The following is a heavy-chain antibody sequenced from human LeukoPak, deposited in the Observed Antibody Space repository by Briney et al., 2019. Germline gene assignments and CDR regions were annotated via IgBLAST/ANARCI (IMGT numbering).Heavy chain of an antibody. J-gene: IGHJ4*02. V-gene: IGHV3-30*02. CDR1: GFTFSSYG. CDR2: IRYDGSNK. Sequence: GGSLRLSCAASGFTFSSYGMHWVRQAPGKGLEWVAFIRYDGSNKYYADSVKGRFTISRDNAKNSLYLQMNSLRAEDTAVYYCASIPWQWLVETDYWGQGTLVTVSS. CDR3: ASIPWQWLVETDY. D-gene: IGHD6-19*01.